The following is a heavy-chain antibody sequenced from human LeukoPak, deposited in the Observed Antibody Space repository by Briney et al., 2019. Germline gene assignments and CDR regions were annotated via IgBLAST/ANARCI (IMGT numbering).Heavy chain of an antibody. D-gene: IGHD2-15*01. CDR1: GGSFCGYY. CDR2: INHSGST. Sequence: SETLSLTCAVYGGSFCGYYWSWIRQPPGKGLEWIGEINHSGSTNYNPSLKSRVTISVDTSKNQFSLKLRSVTAADTAVYCCAREEDCSGGICYLGNAFDIWGQGTMVTVSS. CDR3: AREEDCSGGICYLGNAFDI. J-gene: IGHJ3*02. V-gene: IGHV4-34*01.